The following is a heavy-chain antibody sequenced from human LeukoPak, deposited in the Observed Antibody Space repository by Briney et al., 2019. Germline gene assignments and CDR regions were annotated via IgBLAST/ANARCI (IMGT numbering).Heavy chain of an antibody. CDR3: VRGTGY. J-gene: IGHJ4*02. CDR2: ISSNGDNT. Sequence: GGALRLSCSVSGFTFSTYVMHWVRQAPGKGVEYVSAISSNGDNTYYADSVKGRFTISRDNSKNTLYLQMSSLRADDTAVYYCVRGTGYWGQGTLVTVSS. CDR1: GFTFSTYV. V-gene: IGHV3-64D*06.